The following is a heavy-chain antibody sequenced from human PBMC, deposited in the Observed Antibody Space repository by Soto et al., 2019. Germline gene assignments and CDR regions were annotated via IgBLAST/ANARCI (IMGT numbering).Heavy chain of an antibody. CDR2: INPNSGGT. D-gene: IGHD6-19*01. J-gene: IGHJ4*02. V-gene: IGHV1-2*02. Sequence: ASVKVSCKASGYTFRGFYMHWVRQAPGQGLEWMGWINPNSGGTKPAEKFQGRVTMTRDTSISTAYMELSRLTSDDTAVYYCASAAVTGTAGLDFWGQGTQVTVSS. CDR1: GYTFRGFY. CDR3: ASAAVTGTAGLDF.